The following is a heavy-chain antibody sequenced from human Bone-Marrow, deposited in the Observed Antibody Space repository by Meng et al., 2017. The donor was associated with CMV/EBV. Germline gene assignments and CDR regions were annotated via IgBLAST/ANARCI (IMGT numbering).Heavy chain of an antibody. J-gene: IGHJ6*02. V-gene: IGHV1-2*02. D-gene: IGHD2-2*01. CDR2: INPNSGGT. CDR3: ARSRPAALPNYYYYGMDV. Sequence: ASVKVSCKASGYTFIVNYIHWVRQAPGQGLEWMGWINPNSGGTNYAQKFQGRVTMTRDTSISTAYMELSRLRSDDTAVYYCARSRPAALPNYYYYGMDVWGQGTTVTVSS. CDR1: GYTFIVNY.